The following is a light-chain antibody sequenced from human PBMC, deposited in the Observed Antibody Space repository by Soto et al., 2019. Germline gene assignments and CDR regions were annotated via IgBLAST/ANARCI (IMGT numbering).Light chain of an antibody. J-gene: IGLJ3*02. CDR2: TND. CDR1: FSNIGSNY. Sequence: QPVLTQPPSASGTPGQRVTISCSGRFSNIGSNYVYWYQQLPGTAPKLLIFTNDQRTSGVPGRFSGSKSGTSASLAISGLRSEDEADYYCAVWDDSLRGRVFGGGTKLTVL. CDR3: AVWDDSLRGRV. V-gene: IGLV1-47*02.